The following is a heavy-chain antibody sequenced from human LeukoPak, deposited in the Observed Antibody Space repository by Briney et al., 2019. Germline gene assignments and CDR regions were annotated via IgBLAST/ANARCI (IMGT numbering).Heavy chain of an antibody. V-gene: IGHV3-48*03. J-gene: IGHJ4*02. CDR3: ARDAPSGSYYRAADY. D-gene: IGHD1-26*01. CDR2: ISSSGSTI. CDR1: GFTFSSYE. Sequence: GGSLRLSCASSGFTFSSYEMNWVRQAPGKGLEWGSYISSSGSTIYYADSVKGRFTISRDNAKSSLYLQMNSLRAEDTAVYYCARDAPSGSYYRAADYWGQGTLVTVSS.